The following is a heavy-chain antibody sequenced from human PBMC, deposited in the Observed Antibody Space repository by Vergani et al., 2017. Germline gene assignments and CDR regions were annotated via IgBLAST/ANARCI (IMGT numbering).Heavy chain of an antibody. J-gene: IGHJ5*02. V-gene: IGHV7-4-1*02. D-gene: IGHD5-12*01. Sequence: QVQLVQSGAEVKKPGASVKVSCKASGYTFTSYGISWVRQAPGQGLEWMGWINTNTGNPTYAQGFTGRFVFSLDTSVSTAYLQISSLKAEDTAVYYCARAAEGWLGDWFDPWGQGTLVTVSS. CDR2: INTNTGNP. CDR3: ARAAEGWLGDWFDP. CDR1: GYTFTSYG.